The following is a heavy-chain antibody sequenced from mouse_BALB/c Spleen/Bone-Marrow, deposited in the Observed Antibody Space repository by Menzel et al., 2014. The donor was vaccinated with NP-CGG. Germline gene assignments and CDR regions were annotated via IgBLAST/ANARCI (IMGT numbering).Heavy chain of an antibody. CDR2: IDPANGNT. J-gene: IGHJ2*01. CDR3: TRMYYFDY. Sequence: EVQLQQSGAELVKPGASVKLSCTSSGFNIKDTYMHWVKQRPEQGLEWIGRIDPANGNTKYDPKFQGKATITADTSSNTAYLQLSSLTSEDTAVYYFTRMYYFDYGGQGTTLTVSS. V-gene: IGHV14-3*02. CDR1: GFNIKDTY.